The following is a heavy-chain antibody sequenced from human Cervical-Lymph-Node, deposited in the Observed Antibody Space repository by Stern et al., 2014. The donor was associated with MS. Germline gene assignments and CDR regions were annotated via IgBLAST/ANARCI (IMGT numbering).Heavy chain of an antibody. CDR3: GREVALTAGLLGF. D-gene: IGHD3-22*01. J-gene: IGHJ4*02. CDR2: IFPSDSEI. CDR1: GYSFSSYW. V-gene: IGHV5-51*01. Sequence: MQLVQSGAEVKKPGESLKIACKGSGYSFSSYWIAWVRQMPGKGLEWMGMIFPSDSEIRYSPSFEGQVTISVDKSTSTAYLHWSSLKASDTARYYCGREVALTAGLLGFWGQGTQVIVS.